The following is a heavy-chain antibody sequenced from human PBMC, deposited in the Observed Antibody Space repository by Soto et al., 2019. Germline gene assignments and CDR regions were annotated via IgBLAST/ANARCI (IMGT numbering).Heavy chain of an antibody. CDR2: ISSYNGNT. D-gene: IGHD3-3*01. CDR3: ARHLRYYFWSGSTSRIYYFDY. V-gene: IGHV1-18*01. CDR1: GYIFTNYG. Sequence: QVQLVQSGPEVKKPGASVKVSCKASGYIFTNYGITWVRQAPGQLLEWMGWISSYNGNTNYAQKFQGRVTMTTDIPTTMTYMEVRRLTSDDTAVYYCARHLRYYFWSGSTSRIYYFDYWVQGTLVTVSA. J-gene: IGHJ4*02.